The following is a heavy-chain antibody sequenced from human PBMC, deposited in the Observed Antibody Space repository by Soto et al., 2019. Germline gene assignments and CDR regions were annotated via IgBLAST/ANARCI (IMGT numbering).Heavy chain of an antibody. CDR3: IAVPSRTMVRGVITSFDY. Sequence: PGGSLRLSCAASGFTFSSYSMNWVRQAPGEGLEWFSYISSSSSTIYYADSVKGRFTISRDNAKNSLYLQMNSLRAEDTAVYYCIAVPSRTMVRGVITSFDYWGQGTLVTVSS. CDR1: GFTFSSYS. D-gene: IGHD3-10*01. V-gene: IGHV3-48*01. CDR2: ISSSSSTI. J-gene: IGHJ4*02.